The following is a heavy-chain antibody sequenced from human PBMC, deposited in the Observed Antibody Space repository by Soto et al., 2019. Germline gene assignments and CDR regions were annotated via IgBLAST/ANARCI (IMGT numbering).Heavy chain of an antibody. CDR2: IIPIFTRT. D-gene: IGHD2-15*01. CDR1: GGTFSTSS. CDR3: ARDVVRSTAGDS. J-gene: IGHJ4*02. Sequence: QLQLVLSGTEVKEPGSSVKVSCKASGGTFSTSSFVWVRQGPGQGLEWMGGIIPIFTRTNFAQKFQGRVTFSADESTRTTYMELRSLTSEDTAIYYCARDVVRSTAGDSWGQGTLVTVSS. V-gene: IGHV1-69*01.